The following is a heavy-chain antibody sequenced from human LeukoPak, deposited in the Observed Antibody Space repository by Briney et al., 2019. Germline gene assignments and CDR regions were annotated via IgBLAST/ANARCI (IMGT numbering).Heavy chain of an antibody. D-gene: IGHD2-2*01. J-gene: IGHJ6*02. CDR3: ARAGPIGYCSSTSCFNYYYYGMDV. CDR1: GGTFSSYA. CDR2: IIPIFGTA. V-gene: IGHV1-69*01. Sequence: SVKVSCKASGGTFSSYAISWVRQAPGQGLEWMGGIIPIFGTANYAQKFQGRVTITADESTSTAYMELSSLRSEDTAVYYCARAGPIGYCSSTSCFNYYYYGMDVWGQGTTVTVSS.